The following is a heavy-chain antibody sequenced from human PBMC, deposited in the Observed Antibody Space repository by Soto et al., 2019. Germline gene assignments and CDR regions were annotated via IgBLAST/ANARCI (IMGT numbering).Heavy chain of an antibody. CDR2: IYYSGST. V-gene: IGHV4-59*01. D-gene: IGHD3-10*01. J-gene: IGHJ6*03. CDR3: ARRVGYGSDDYYYYMDV. CDR1: GGSISSYY. Sequence: QVQLQESGPGLVKPSETLSLTCTVSGGSISSYYWSWIRQPPGKGLEWIGYIYYSGSTNYNTSLKSRVTISVDTSKNQFSLKLSSVTAADTAVYYCARRVGYGSDDYYYYMDVWCKGTTVTVSS.